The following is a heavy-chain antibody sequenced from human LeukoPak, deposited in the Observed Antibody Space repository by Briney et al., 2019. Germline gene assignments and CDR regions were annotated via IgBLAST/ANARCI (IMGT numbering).Heavy chain of an antibody. CDR1: GFTFSNYG. CDR2: IWFDGTNK. V-gene: IGHV3-33*01. J-gene: IGHJ4*02. D-gene: IGHD6-13*01. CDR3: ARDRGVAAYLDY. Sequence: GGTLRLSCAASGFTFSNYGMHWVRQAPGKGLEWVALIWFDGTNKYYADSVRGRFTNSRDNSKKSLYLQMSSLRAEDTAVYYCARDRGVAAYLDYWGQGTLVTVSP.